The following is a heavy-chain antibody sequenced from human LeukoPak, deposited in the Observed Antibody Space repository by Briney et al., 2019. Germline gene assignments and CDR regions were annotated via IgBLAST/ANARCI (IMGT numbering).Heavy chain of an antibody. CDR3: AKDDGVVVVAATPPYYGMDV. CDR2: ISGSGGST. V-gene: IGHV3-23*01. CDR1: GFTFSSYA. D-gene: IGHD2-15*01. Sequence: PGGSLRLSCAASGFTFSSYAMSWVRQAPGKGLEWVSAISGSGGSTYYADSVKGRFTISRDNSKNTLYLQMNSLGAEDTAVYYCAKDDGVVVVAATPPYYGMDVWGQGTTVTVSS. J-gene: IGHJ6*02.